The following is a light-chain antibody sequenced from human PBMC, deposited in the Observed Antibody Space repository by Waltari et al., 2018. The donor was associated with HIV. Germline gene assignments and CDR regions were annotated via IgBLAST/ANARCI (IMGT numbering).Light chain of an antibody. V-gene: IGLV1-47*01. Sequence: QSVLTQPPSASGTPGQRVTISCSGSSSNIGSNYVYWYQQLPGTAPKLLIYRNNRRPSGFPDRFSGSKSGTSASLAISVLRSEDEADYYCAAWDDSLSGFWVFGGGTKLTVL. CDR1: SSNIGSNY. CDR3: AAWDDSLSGFWV. J-gene: IGLJ3*02. CDR2: RNN.